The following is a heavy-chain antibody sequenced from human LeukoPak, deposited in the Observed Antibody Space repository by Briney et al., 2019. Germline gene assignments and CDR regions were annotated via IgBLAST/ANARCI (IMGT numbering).Heavy chain of an antibody. D-gene: IGHD4-23*01. J-gene: IGHJ3*02. Sequence: SVKVSCKASGFTFKNSNMHWVRQTRGHRLEWIGGIVVGSDNTNYAQNFQERLTITRDMSTSTAYMELSSLRSEDTAVYYCATGRWSDGFDIWGQGTMVTVSS. V-gene: IGHV1-58*02. CDR2: IVVGSDNT. CDR3: ATGRWSDGFDI. CDR1: GFTFKNSN.